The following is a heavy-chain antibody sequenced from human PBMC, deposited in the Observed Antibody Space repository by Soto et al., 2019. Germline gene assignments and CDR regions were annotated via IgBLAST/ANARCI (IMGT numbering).Heavy chain of an antibody. V-gene: IGHV4-31*03. D-gene: IGHD3-16*02. J-gene: IGHJ3*02. CDR2: IYYSGST. Sequence: SETLSLTCTVSGGSISSGGYYWSWIRQHPGKGLEWIGYIYYSGSTYYNPSLKSRVTISVDTSKNQFSLKLSAVTAADTAVYYCARGLVITFGGVIANYAFDIWGQGTMVTVSS. CDR1: GGSISSGGYY. CDR3: ARGLVITFGGVIANYAFDI.